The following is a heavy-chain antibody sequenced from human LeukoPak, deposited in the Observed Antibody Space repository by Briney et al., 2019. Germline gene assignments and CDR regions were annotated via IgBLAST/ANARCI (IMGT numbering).Heavy chain of an antibody. V-gene: IGHV3-11*01. J-gene: IGHJ6*02. Sequence: GGSLRLSCAASGFTFSDYYMSWSRQAPGKGLEWVSYISSSGSTIYYADSVKGRFTISRDNAKNSLYLQMNSLRAEDTAVYYCARERALAAAGYYYSGMDVWGQGTTVTVSS. CDR3: ARERALAAAGYYYSGMDV. D-gene: IGHD6-13*01. CDR2: ISSSGSTI. CDR1: GFTFSDYY.